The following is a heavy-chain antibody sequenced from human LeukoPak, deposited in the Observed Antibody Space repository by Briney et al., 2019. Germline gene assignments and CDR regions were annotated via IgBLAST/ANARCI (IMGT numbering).Heavy chain of an antibody. D-gene: IGHD3-22*01. V-gene: IGHV4-59*01. CDR2: IYYSGST. Sequence: SETLSLTCTVSGGSISSYYWSWIRQPPGKGLERIGYIYYSGSTNYNPSLKSRVTISVDTSKNQFSLKLSSVTAADTAVYYCARAPPYYTRYFDYWGQGTLVTVSS. J-gene: IGHJ4*02. CDR1: GGSISSYY. CDR3: ARAPPYYTRYFDY.